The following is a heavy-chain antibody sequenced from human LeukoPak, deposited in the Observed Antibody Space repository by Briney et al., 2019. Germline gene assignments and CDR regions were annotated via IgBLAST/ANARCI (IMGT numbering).Heavy chain of an antibody. CDR3: VKSGGYGLIDY. Sequence: SETLSLTCAVSGASISGSGYYLGWIRQSPGKGLEWIGNIHYAGNTYYNASLQSRVTISIDTSGNQFSLRLNSVTAADTAMYYCVKSGGYGLIDYWGPGTLVTVSS. J-gene: IGHJ4*02. V-gene: IGHV4-39*01. CDR2: IHYAGNT. D-gene: IGHD1-26*01. CDR1: GASISGSGYY.